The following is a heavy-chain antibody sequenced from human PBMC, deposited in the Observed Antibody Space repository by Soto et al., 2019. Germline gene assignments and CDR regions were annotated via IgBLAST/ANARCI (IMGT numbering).Heavy chain of an antibody. D-gene: IGHD6-19*01. CDR3: AKDPPSGWQESTYYYGMDV. Sequence: GGSLRLSCAASGFTFSSYAMSWVRQAPGKGLEWVSAISGSGGSTYYADSVKGRFTISRDNSKNTLYLQINSLRAEDTAVYYCAKDPPSGWQESTYYYGMDVWGQGTTVTVSS. CDR2: ISGSGGST. CDR1: GFTFSSYA. V-gene: IGHV3-23*01. J-gene: IGHJ6*02.